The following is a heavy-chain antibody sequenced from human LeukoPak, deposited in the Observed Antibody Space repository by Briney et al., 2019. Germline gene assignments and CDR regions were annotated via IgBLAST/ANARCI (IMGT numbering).Heavy chain of an antibody. CDR2: ISSSSSYI. Sequence: PGGSLRLSCAASGFTFNSYSMNWVRQAPGKGLEWVSSISSSSSYIYYADSVKGRFTISRDNAKNSLYLQMNSLRDDDTAVYYCARDPQHTWFDPWGQGTQVTVSS. CDR1: GFTFNSYS. J-gene: IGHJ5*02. CDR3: ARDPQHTWFDP. V-gene: IGHV3-21*01.